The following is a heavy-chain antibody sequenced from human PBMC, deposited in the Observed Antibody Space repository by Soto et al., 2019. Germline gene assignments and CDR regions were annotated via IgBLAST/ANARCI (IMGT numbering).Heavy chain of an antibody. Sequence: PSEPLSLTCTVSGGSISSYLWSWIRQPPGKGLEWIGHIYYSGSTNYNPTLNSRVTISVVTSKNQFSLKLSSVSAAYLALYYCARELFGRSVWFDPWGQGTLVTVSS. CDR1: GGSISSYL. J-gene: IGHJ5*02. CDR3: ARELFGRSVWFDP. D-gene: IGHD3-10*01. CDR2: IYYSGST. V-gene: IGHV4-59*01.